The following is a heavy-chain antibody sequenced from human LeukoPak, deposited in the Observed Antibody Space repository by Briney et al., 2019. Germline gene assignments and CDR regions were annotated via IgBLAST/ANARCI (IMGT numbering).Heavy chain of an antibody. D-gene: IGHD3-22*01. J-gene: IGHJ4*02. CDR1: GFTFSSYA. CDR3: AKDKNPPYYYDSSGPQGY. Sequence: PGGSLRLSCAASGFTFSSYAMSWVRQAPGKGLEWVSAISGSGGSTYYADSVKGRFTISRDNSKNTLYLQMNSLRAEDTAVYYCAKDKNPPYYYDSSGPQGYWGQGTLVTVSS. V-gene: IGHV3-23*01. CDR2: ISGSGGST.